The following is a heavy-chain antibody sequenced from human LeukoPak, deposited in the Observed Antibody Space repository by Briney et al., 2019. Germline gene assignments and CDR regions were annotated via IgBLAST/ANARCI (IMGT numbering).Heavy chain of an antibody. V-gene: IGHV1-69*13. Sequence: SVKVSCKASGGTFSSYSISWVRQAPGQGLEWMGGMIPIFGTANYAQKFQGRVTITADESTSTAYMELSSLRSEDTAVYYCARSYYDSSGYCPFDYWGQGTLVTVSS. J-gene: IGHJ4*02. CDR3: ARSYYDSSGYCPFDY. CDR1: GGTFSSYS. CDR2: MIPIFGTA. D-gene: IGHD3-22*01.